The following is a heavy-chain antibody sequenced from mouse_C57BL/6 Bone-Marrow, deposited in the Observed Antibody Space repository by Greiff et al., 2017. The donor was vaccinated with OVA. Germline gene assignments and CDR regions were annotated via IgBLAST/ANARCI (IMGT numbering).Heavy chain of an antibody. J-gene: IGHJ4*01. D-gene: IGHD1-1*01. V-gene: IGHV1-19*01. CDR3: ARQAYYGSSLYYAMDY. CDR1: GYTFTDYY. CDR2: INPYNGGT. Sequence: VQLKESGPVLVKPGASVKMSCKASGYTFTDYYMNWVKQSHGKSLEWIGVINPYNGGTSYNQKFKGKATLTVDKSSSTAYMELNSLTSEDSAVYYCARQAYYGSSLYYAMDYWGQGTSVTVSS.